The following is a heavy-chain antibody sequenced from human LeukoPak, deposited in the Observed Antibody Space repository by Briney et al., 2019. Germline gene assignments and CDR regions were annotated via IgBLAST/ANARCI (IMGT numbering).Heavy chain of an antibody. V-gene: IGHV4-34*01. Sequence: SETLSLTCAVYGGSFSGYYWSWIRQPPGKGLEWIGEINHSGSTNYNPSLKSRVTISVDTSKNQFSLKLSSVTAADTAVYYCARGLRYYGGNSWFDPWGQGTLVTVSS. J-gene: IGHJ5*02. CDR3: ARGLRYYGGNSWFDP. D-gene: IGHD4-23*01. CDR1: GGSFSGYY. CDR2: INHSGST.